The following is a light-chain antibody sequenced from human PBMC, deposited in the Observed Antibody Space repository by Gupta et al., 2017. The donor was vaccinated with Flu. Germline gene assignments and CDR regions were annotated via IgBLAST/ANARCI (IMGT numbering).Light chain of an antibody. CDR2: ENN. J-gene: IGLJ1*01. CDR3: GAWDSSLSVYV. CDR1: SSNIGNND. Sequence: QSLLPQPPSLSSAPGQKVTISCSGRSSNIGNNDVSWYQQLPGTAPKLLIYENNERPSGIPDRFSGSKSGTSATLGITGLQSGEEADYYCGAWDSSLSVYVFATATRVTVV. V-gene: IGLV1-51*02.